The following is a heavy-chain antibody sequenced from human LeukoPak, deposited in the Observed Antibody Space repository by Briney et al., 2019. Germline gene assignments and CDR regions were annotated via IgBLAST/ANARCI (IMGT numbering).Heavy chain of an antibody. CDR3: ASSSSWYYPHFDY. CDR1: GFTFSSYS. J-gene: IGHJ4*02. V-gene: IGHV3-48*02. CDR2: ISSSSSTI. Sequence: GGSLRLSCAASGFTFSSYSMNWVRQAPGKGLEWVSYISSSSSTIYYADSVKGRFTISRDNAKNSLYLQMNSLRDEDTAVYYCASSSSWYYPHFDYWGQGTLVTVSS. D-gene: IGHD6-13*01.